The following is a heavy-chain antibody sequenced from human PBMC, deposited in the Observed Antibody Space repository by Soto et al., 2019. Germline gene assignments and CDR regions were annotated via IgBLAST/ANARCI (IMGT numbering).Heavy chain of an antibody. CDR2: IYYSGST. D-gene: IGHD3-10*01. V-gene: IGHV4-59*08. CDR3: ARRYGGAFDI. CDR1: GGSISSYY. Sequence: PSETLSLTCTVSGGSISSYYWSWIRQPPGKGLEWIRYIYYSGSTNYNPSLKRVTISVDTSKNQFSLKLSSVTAADTAVYYCARRYGGAFDIWGQGTMVTVSS. J-gene: IGHJ3*02.